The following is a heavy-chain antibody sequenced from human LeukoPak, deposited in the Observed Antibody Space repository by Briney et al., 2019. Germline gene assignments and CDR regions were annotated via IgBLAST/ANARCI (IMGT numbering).Heavy chain of an antibody. V-gene: IGHV3-48*01. D-gene: IGHD5-12*01. J-gene: IGHJ6*03. CDR3: ARGYSWSSYSNYYYYMDV. Sequence: GGSLRLSCAASEFTFSTYSMNWVRQAPGQGLEWLSHITSSGSTVFYADSVKGRFTISRDNANNSVSLQMNSLRADDTAVYYCARGYSWSSYSNYYYYMDVWGKGTTVTVSS. CDR1: EFTFSTYS. CDR2: ITSSGSTV.